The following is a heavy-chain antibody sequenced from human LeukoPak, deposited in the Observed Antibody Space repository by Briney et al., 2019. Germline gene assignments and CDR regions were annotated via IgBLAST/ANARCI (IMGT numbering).Heavy chain of an antibody. J-gene: IGHJ4*02. V-gene: IGHV3-30*18. D-gene: IGHD3-10*01. CDR3: AKEEYFYGSGFDY. Sequence: GGSLRLCCAASGFTFSSYGMHWVRQAAGKGLEWVAVISYDGSNKYYADSVKGRFTISRDNSKNTLFLQMNSLRAEDTAVYYCAKEEYFYGSGFDYWGQGTLVTVSS. CDR1: GFTFSSYG. CDR2: ISYDGSNK.